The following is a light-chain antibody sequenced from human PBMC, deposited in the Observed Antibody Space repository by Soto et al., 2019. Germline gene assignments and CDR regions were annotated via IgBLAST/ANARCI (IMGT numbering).Light chain of an antibody. CDR3: SSHTSYSTRV. Sequence: QSALTQSASVSGSPGQSIAISCTGTSSDVGGYNYVSWYQQHPGKAPKLMIHEVSNRPSGVSDRFSGSKSGNTASLTISGLQADDEADYYCSSHTSYSTRVFGTGTKVTVL. V-gene: IGLV2-14*01. J-gene: IGLJ1*01. CDR2: EVS. CDR1: SSDVGGYNY.